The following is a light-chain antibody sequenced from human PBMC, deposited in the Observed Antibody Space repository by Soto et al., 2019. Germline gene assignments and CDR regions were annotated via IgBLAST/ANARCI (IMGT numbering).Light chain of an antibody. V-gene: IGLV4-69*01. J-gene: IGLJ3*02. Sequence: HPVLTQSPSASASLGASVKLTCTLSSGHSNYAIAWHQQQPEKGPRYLMKVNSDGSHSKGDGIPDRFSGSSSGAERYLTISSLQSEDEADYYCQTWGTGIRVFGGGTKVTVL. CDR1: SGHSNYA. CDR3: QTWGTGIRV. CDR2: VNSDGSH.